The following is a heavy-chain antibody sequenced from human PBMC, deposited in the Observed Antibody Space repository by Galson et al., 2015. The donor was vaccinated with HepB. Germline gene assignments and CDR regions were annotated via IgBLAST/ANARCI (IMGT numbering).Heavy chain of an antibody. V-gene: IGHV3-23*01. CDR1: GFTFSRYA. D-gene: IGHD1-26*01. J-gene: IGHJ5*02. Sequence: SLRLSCAASGFTFSRYAMTWVRQAPGKGLEWISSITSNGGRTFYTNSVKGRFTISRDNSRNTVVLQLSSLRPEDTAVYYCAADRRIVGGLFDPWGQGTLVSVSS. CDR2: ITSNGGRT. CDR3: AADRRIVGGLFDP.